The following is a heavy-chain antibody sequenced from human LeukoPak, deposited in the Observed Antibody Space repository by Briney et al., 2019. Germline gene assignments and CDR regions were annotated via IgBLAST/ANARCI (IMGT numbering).Heavy chain of an antibody. D-gene: IGHD3-22*01. Sequence: GGSLRLSCAASGFTFSSYSMNWVRQAPGKGLEWVSSISSSSSYIYYADSVKGRFTISRDNAKNSLYLQMNSLRAEDTAVYYCAREGYYDRSGYYYFKPFDYWGQGTLVTVSS. CDR1: GFTFSSYS. CDR2: ISSSSSYI. V-gene: IGHV3-21*01. CDR3: AREGYYDRSGYYYFKPFDY. J-gene: IGHJ4*02.